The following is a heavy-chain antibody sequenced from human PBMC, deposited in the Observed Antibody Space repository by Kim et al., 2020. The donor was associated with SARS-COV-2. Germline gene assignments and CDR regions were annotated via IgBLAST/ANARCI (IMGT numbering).Heavy chain of an antibody. D-gene: IGHD7-27*01. CDR1: GFTFNNFA. CDR2: ISGSGGGT. CDR3: FCDQEEDPSANSM. Sequence: GGSLRLSCAASGFTFNNFALGWVRQASGKGLEWISTISGSGGGTYYADSVKGRFTISRDNSKHTVDLQMNSLRVEDTAVYYCFCDQEEDPSANSMWGQGT. J-gene: IGHJ3*01. V-gene: IGHV3-23*01.